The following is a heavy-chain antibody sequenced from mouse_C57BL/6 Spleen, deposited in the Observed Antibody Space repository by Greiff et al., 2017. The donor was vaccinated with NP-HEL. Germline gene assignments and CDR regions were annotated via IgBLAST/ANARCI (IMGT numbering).Heavy chain of an antibody. V-gene: IGHV1-7*01. J-gene: IGHJ4*01. D-gene: IGHD4-1*01. CDR3: STGTEAMDY. CDR1: GYTFTSYW. Sequence: QVQLQQSGAELAKPGASVKLSCKASGYTFTSYWMHWVKQRPGQGLEWIGYINPSSGYTKYNQKFKDKATLTADKASSTAYMQLSSLTYEDSAVYYCSTGTEAMDYWGQGTSVTVSS. CDR2: INPSSGYT.